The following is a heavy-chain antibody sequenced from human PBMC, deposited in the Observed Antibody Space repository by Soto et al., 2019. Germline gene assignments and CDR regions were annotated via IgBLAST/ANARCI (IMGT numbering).Heavy chain of an antibody. CDR3: ATSGKLEGEKVYDAFDI. V-gene: IGHV5-51*01. Sequence: PGESLKISCKGSGYSFTSYWIAWVRQMPGKGLEWMGIIYPGDSDTKYSPSFQGQVTISADKSISTAYLQWSSLKASDTAMYYCATSGKLEGEKVYDAFDIWGQGTMVTVSS. D-gene: IGHD3-10*01. CDR1: GYSFTSYW. J-gene: IGHJ3*02. CDR2: IYPGDSDT.